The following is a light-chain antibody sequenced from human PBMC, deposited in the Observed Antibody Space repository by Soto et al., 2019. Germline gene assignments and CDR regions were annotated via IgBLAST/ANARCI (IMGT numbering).Light chain of an antibody. J-gene: IGLJ2*01. CDR1: SSNIGNNY. V-gene: IGLV1-51*02. Sequence: QSVLTQPPSLSAAPGQKATISCSGSSSNIGNNYVSWYQQLPGTAPKLLIYENNKRPSGIPDRFSGSKSGTSATLGITGLQTGDEADYYCGTWDSSLSVVFGGGTKLTVL. CDR2: ENN. CDR3: GTWDSSLSVV.